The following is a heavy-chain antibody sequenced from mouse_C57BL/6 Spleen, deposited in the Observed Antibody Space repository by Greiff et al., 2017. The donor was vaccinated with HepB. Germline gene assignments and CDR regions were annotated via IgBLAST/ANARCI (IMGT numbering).Heavy chain of an antibody. Sequence: EVQLQQSGAELVRPGASVKLSCTASGFNIKDDYMHWVKQRPEQGLEWIGWIDPENGDTEYASKFQGKATITADTSSNTAYLQLSSLTSEDTAVYYCTTGTSCDYWGQGTTLTVSS. CDR3: TTGTSCDY. CDR2: IDPENGDT. D-gene: IGHD3-3*01. V-gene: IGHV14-4*01. J-gene: IGHJ2*01. CDR1: GFNIKDDY.